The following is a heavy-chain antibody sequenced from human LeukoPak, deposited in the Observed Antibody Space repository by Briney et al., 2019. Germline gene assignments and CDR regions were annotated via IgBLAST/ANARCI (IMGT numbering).Heavy chain of an antibody. CDR1: GFTFSDYW. Sequence: GGSLRLSCAASGFTFSDYWIHWVRQAPGKGMVWASRIYNDGSTTNYADSVRGRFTVSRDNAKNTVYLQMNSLRAEDTAVYYCASYGSGWFAWGQGTLVTVSS. CDR2: IYNDGSTT. J-gene: IGHJ5*02. V-gene: IGHV3-74*01. CDR3: ASYGSGWFA. D-gene: IGHD6-19*01.